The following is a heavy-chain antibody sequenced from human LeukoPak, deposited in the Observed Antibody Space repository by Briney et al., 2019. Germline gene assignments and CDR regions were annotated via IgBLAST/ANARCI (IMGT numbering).Heavy chain of an antibody. Sequence: ASVKVSCKASGYTFTGYYMHWVRQAPGQGLEWMAWINPNSGGTNYAQKFQGRVTMTRDTSISTAYMELSSLRSDDTAMYYCAREWEIVVVPATPAYWGQGSLLTVSS. V-gene: IGHV1-2*02. CDR2: INPNSGGT. J-gene: IGHJ4*02. CDR1: GYTFTGYY. CDR3: AREWEIVVVPATPAY. D-gene: IGHD2-2*01.